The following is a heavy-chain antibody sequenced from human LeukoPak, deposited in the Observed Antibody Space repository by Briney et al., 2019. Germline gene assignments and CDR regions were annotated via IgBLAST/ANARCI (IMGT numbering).Heavy chain of an antibody. CDR1: GGSISSYY. Sequence: SETLSLTCTVSGGSISSYYWNWIRQPPGKGLEWIGDIYYSGSTHYNPSLKSRVTISVDTSKNPFSLKLSSVTAADTAVYYCARVLVTMVRGVIISPSNAFDIWGQGTMVTVSS. J-gene: IGHJ3*02. V-gene: IGHV4-59*01. CDR2: IYYSGST. CDR3: ARVLVTMVRGVIISPSNAFDI. D-gene: IGHD3-10*01.